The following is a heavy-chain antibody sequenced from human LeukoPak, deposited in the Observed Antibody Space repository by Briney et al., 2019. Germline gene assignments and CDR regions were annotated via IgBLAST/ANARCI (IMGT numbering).Heavy chain of an antibody. D-gene: IGHD3-3*01. J-gene: IGHJ4*02. CDR2: IYSSGNT. Sequence: GSLRLSCAASGFTFSSYGMHWVRQTPGKGLEWIGSIYSSGNTNYNPSLKSRVTISVDTSKNQFSLMLTSVTAADTAVYYCARGVVITGLDYWGQGTLVTVSS. CDR3: ARGVVITGLDY. CDR1: GFTFSSYG. V-gene: IGHV4-59*01.